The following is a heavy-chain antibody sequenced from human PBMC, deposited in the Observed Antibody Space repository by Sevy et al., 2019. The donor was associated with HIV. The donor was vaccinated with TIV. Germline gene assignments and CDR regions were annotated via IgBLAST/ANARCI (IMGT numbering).Heavy chain of an antibody. CDR2: IIPIFGTA. D-gene: IGHD3-10*01. Sequence: ASVKVSCKASGGTFSNYAISWVRQAPGQGLEWMGGIIPIFGTANYVQKFQGRVTITADESTSTAYMELSSLRSEDPAVYLCAKEGDGSGSYFDCWGQGTLVTVSS. J-gene: IGHJ4*02. CDR1: GGTFSNYA. CDR3: AKEGDGSGSYFDC. V-gene: IGHV1-69*13.